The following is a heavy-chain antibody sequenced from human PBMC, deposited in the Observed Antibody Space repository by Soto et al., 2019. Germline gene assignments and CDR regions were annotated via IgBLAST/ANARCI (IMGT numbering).Heavy chain of an antibody. D-gene: IGHD6-19*01. CDR1: GFTFSSYA. CDR3: ARAPGHSVHSSGWQIDY. Sequence: WGSLRLSCAASGFTFSSYAMYWVRQAPGKGLEWVSVISFDGNIKYYTGSVKGRFTISRDNSKNTLHLQVNSLRTEDTALYYCARAPGHSVHSSGWQIDYWGQGTLVTVS. J-gene: IGHJ4*02. CDR2: ISFDGNIK. V-gene: IGHV3-30-3*01.